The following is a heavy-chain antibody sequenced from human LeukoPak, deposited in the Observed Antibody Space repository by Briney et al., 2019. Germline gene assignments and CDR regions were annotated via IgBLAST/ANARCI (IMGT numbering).Heavy chain of an antibody. V-gene: IGHV4-4*02. CDR3: AGKYSSGWYRWYIDL. CDR1: GGSITISNW. CDR2: ISHTGKT. Sequence: SETLSLTWALSGGSITISNWWCWVRQPQGKGLEWIGEISHTGKTNYNPSLKSRGAIPVDNSKNQFSLNLTSVTPADTAVYYCAGKYSSGWYRWYIDLWGRGTLVTVSS. D-gene: IGHD6-19*01. J-gene: IGHJ2*01.